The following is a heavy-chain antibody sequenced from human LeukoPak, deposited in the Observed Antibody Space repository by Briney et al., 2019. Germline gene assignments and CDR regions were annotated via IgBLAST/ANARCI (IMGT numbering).Heavy chain of an antibody. V-gene: IGHV4-59*08. CDR2: VYSSGST. J-gene: IGHJ4*02. CDR3: ARQGLANSGYYLPGY. CDR1: GGSISSYY. Sequence: SETLSLTCTVSGGSISSYYWSWIRQPPGKGLEWIGYVYSSGSTNYNPSVKSRVTISVDTSKNQFSLELSSVTAADTAVYYCARQGLANSGYYLPGYWGQGTLVTVSS. D-gene: IGHD3-22*01.